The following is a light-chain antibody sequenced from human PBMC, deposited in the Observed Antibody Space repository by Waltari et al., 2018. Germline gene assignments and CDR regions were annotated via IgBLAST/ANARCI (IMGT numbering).Light chain of an antibody. CDR2: EDN. V-gene: IGLV2-23*01. CDR3: CSYAGGSPRWV. Sequence: QSALTQPASVSGSPGQSITISCTESSSDVGSHNFVSWYQQHPGKAPKVMIYEDNKRPAGLSNRFSGSKYGNTAALTISGLQADDEADYYCCSYAGGSPRWVFGGGTKLTVL. CDR1: SSDVGSHNF. J-gene: IGLJ3*02.